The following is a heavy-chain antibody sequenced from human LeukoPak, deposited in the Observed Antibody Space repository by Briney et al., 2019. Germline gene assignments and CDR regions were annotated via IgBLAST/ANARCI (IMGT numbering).Heavy chain of an antibody. CDR2: INPDDKSA. CDR1: GFTFSSYW. V-gene: IGHV3-74*01. CDR3: LTIVETTFDAFDI. Sequence: GGSLRLSCAASGFTFSSYWMHWVRQAPGKGLVWVSRINPDDKSASYADSVKGRFTIARDDARKTLYLQMNSLRAEDTAVYYCLTIVETTFDAFDIWGQGTMVTVSS. J-gene: IGHJ3*02. D-gene: IGHD2/OR15-2a*01.